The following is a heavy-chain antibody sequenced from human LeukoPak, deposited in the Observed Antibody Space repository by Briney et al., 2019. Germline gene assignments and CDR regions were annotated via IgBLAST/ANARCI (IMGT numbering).Heavy chain of an antibody. V-gene: IGHV3-23*01. CDR3: AKDSYYYDSSGHSGFDY. J-gene: IGHJ4*02. Sequence: GGSLRLSCAASGFTFSSYWMSWVRQAPGKGLEWVSAISGSGGSTYYADSVKGRFTISRDNSKNTLYLQMNSLRAEDTAVYYCAKDSYYYDSSGHSGFDYWGQGTLVTVSS. CDR2: ISGSGGST. CDR1: GFTFSSYW. D-gene: IGHD3-22*01.